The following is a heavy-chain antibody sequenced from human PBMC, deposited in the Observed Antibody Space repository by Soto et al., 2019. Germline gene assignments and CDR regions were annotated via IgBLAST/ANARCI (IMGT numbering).Heavy chain of an antibody. Sequence: PGGSLRLSCAASGFTFSRHAMSWVRQAPGKGLEWVSVISGSGGGIYYAGSVKGRFTISRDNSKNMLYLQMNSLRAEDTAIYYCARVTTLACDYWGQGTLVTVSS. CDR3: ARVTTLACDY. D-gene: IGHD3-22*01. V-gene: IGHV3-23*01. CDR1: GFTFSRHA. CDR2: ISGSGGGI. J-gene: IGHJ4*02.